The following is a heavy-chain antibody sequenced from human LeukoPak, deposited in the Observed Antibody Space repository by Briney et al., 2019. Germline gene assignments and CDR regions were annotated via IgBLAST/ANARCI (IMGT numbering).Heavy chain of an antibody. CDR2: INEGSNNI. Sequence: GGSLRLSCAASGFTFRRYRMNWIRQAPGQGKGWISYINEGSNNIFYADSVKGRFTISRDNAKTSLHLQMNSLRVDDTAVYYCARDDLTNGYNGNFWGQGTLVTVSS. CDR3: ARDDLTNGYNGNF. D-gene: IGHD5-24*01. V-gene: IGHV3-48*01. CDR1: GFTFRRYR. J-gene: IGHJ4*02.